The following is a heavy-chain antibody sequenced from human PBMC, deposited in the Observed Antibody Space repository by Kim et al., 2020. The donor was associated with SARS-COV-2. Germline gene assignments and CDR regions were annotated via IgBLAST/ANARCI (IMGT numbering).Heavy chain of an antibody. V-gene: IGHV3-21*01. CDR1: GFTFSSYS. J-gene: IGHJ4*02. D-gene: IGHD4-17*01. Sequence: GGSLRLSCAASGFTFSSYSMNWVRQAPGKGLEWVSSISSSSSYIYYADSVKGRFTISRDNAKNSLYLQMNSLRAEDTAVYYCARDAQCHYGDYPYYFDYWGQGTLVTVSS. CDR3: ARDAQCHYGDYPYYFDY. CDR2: ISSSSSYI.